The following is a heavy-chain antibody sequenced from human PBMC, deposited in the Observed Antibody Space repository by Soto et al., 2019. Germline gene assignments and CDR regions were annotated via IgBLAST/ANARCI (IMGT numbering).Heavy chain of an antibody. V-gene: IGHV1-24*01. D-gene: IGHD6-13*01. CDR1: GYTLTELS. CDR3: ATDRGSSSWAEPRRGRFDY. Sequence: ASVKVFCKVSGYTLTELSMHWVRQAPGKGQDWMGGFDPEDGETIYAQKCQGRVTMTEDTSTDTAYMELSRLRSEDTAVYYCATDRGSSSWAEPRRGRFDYWGQGALVTVSS. CDR2: FDPEDGET. J-gene: IGHJ4*02.